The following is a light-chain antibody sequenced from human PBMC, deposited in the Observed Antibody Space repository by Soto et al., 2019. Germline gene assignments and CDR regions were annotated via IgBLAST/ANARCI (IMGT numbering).Light chain of an antibody. J-gene: IGKJ1*01. V-gene: IGKV1-5*01. Sequence: DIQMTQSPSTLSASVGDRVTITCRASQSISSWLAWYQQKPGKAPKLLIYDAPSLESGVPSRLSGSGSGTEFTLTIRSLQPDDFATYYCQQYNSYSTFGQGTKVDIK. CDR1: QSISSW. CDR2: DAP. CDR3: QQYNSYST.